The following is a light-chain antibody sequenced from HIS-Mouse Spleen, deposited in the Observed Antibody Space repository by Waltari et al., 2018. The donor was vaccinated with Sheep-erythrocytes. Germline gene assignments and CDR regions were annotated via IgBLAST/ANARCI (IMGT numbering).Light chain of an antibody. CDR2: QDI. CDR3: QAWDSSTAV. CDR1: KLGDKY. J-gene: IGLJ3*02. Sequence: SYELTQPPSVSVSPGQTASITCSGDKLGDKYACWYQQKPGQSPVLVIYQDIKRPSGGPERFSGSNSGNTATLTISGTQAMDEADYYCQAWDSSTAVFGGGTKLTVL. V-gene: IGLV3-1*01.